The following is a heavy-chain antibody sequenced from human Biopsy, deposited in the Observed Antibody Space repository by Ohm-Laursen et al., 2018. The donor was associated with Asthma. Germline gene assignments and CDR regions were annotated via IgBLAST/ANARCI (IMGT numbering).Heavy chain of an antibody. CDR3: SRDTLGYYFDI. J-gene: IGHJ4*02. V-gene: IGHV3-30-3*01. D-gene: IGHD6-13*01. CDR1: GRHFGSYN. CDR2: ITFDGSTQ. Sequence: RSLRLSCSASGRHFGSYNMHWARQAPGKGLEWAAVITFDGSTQHYGDSVKGRFTISRDNSKNMLFLQMNSLRAEDTAVYYCSRDTLGYYFDIWGQGTQVTVSS.